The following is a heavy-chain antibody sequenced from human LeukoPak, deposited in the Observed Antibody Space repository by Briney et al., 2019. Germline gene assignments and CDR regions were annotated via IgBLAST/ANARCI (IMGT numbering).Heavy chain of an antibody. V-gene: IGHV1-69*13. CDR1: GGTFSSYA. Sequence: SVKVSCKASGGTFSSYAISWVRQAPGQGLEWMGGIIPIFGTANYAQKFQGRVTITADEPTSTAYMELSSLRSEDTAVYYCARDKFIGAAGTGYFQHWGQGTLVTVSS. CDR3: ARDKFIGAAGTGYFQH. CDR2: IIPIFGTA. J-gene: IGHJ1*01. D-gene: IGHD6-13*01.